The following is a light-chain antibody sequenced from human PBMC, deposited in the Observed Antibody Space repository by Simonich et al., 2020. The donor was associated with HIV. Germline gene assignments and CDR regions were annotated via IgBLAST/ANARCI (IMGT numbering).Light chain of an antibody. CDR2: AVR. CDR1: SSDVGGYNY. Sequence: QSALTQPASVSGSPGQSITISCTGTSSDVGGYNYVSWYQQHPGKAPKLLIYAVRKRPSGVSNRFSGSKSGNTASLTISGLQAEDEADYYCSSYTSGSTWVFGGGTKLTVL. V-gene: IGLV2-14*01. CDR3: SSYTSGSTWV. J-gene: IGLJ3*02.